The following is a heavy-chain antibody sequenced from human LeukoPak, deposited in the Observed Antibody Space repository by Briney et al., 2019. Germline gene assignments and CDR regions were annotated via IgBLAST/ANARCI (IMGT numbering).Heavy chain of an antibody. D-gene: IGHD6-19*01. CDR3: AKDPRYSSGSHGFDP. V-gene: IGHV3-30-3*01. Sequence: GRSLRLSCAASGFTFSTFAMHWVRQAPGKGLEWVTVVSYDGTKKYYADSVKGRFTISRDNSKNTLYLQMNSLRAEDTAVYYCAKDPRYSSGSHGFDPWGQGTLVTVSS. J-gene: IGHJ5*02. CDR1: GFTFSTFA. CDR2: VSYDGTKK.